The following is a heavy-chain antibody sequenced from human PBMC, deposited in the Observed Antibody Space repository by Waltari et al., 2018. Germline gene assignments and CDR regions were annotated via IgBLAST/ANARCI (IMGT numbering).Heavy chain of an antibody. Sequence: EVQLVESGGDLIQPGGSLRLSCAASGFTVSSNYMSWVRQAPGKGLECVSIIYSGGSTYYGDSVKGRFTISRDSSKTTLYLQMNSLRAEDTAVYYCARDYCDRTSCSVAWGQGTLVTVSS. D-gene: IGHD2-2*01. CDR1: GFTVSSNY. CDR2: IYSGGST. V-gene: IGHV3-53*01. J-gene: IGHJ5*02. CDR3: ARDYCDRTSCSVA.